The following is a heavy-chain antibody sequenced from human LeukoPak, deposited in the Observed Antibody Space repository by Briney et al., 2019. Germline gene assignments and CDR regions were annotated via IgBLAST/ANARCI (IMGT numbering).Heavy chain of an antibody. CDR1: GGSISSGGYY. CDR3: ARDSSGYGNVDS. D-gene: IGHD3-22*01. J-gene: IGHJ4*02. V-gene: IGHV4-31*03. Sequence: SETLSLTCTVSGGSISSGGYYWSWIRQHPGKGLEWIGYIFHSGSTYYNPSLKSRVTISVDTSENQFSLKLSSVTAADTAVYCCARDSSGYGNVDSWGQGTLVTVSS. CDR2: IFHSGST.